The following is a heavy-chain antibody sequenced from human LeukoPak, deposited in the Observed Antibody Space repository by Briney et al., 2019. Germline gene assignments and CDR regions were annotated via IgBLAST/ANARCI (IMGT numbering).Heavy chain of an antibody. CDR3: STRNYYDSSGYYYVGAFDI. Sequence: SETLSLTCAVSGGSISSNSYYWGWIRQPPGKGLEWIGSIYYSGSTYYNPSLKSRVTISVDTSKNQFSLKLSSVTAADTAVYYCSTRNYYDSSGYYYVGAFDIWGQGTMVTVSS. CDR2: IYYSGST. V-gene: IGHV4-39*07. D-gene: IGHD3-22*01. J-gene: IGHJ3*02. CDR1: GGSISSNSYY.